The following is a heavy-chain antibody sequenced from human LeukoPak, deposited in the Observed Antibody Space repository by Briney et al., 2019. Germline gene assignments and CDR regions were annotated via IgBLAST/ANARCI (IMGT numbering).Heavy chain of an antibody. CDR1: GGSFSGYY. D-gene: IGHD6-13*01. CDR3: ARVGAAAGWVMFDP. V-gene: IGHV4-34*01. J-gene: IGHJ5*02. CDR2: INHSGST. Sequence: SETLSLTCAVYGGSFSGYYWSWIRQPPGKGLEWIGEINHSGSTNYNPSLKSRVTISVDTSKNQFSLKLSSVTAADTAVYYCARVGAAAGWVMFDPWGQGTLVTVSS.